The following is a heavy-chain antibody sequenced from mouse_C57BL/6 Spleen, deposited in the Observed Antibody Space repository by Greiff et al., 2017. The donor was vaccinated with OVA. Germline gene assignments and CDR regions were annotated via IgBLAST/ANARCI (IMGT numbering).Heavy chain of an antibody. Sequence: EVQVVESGGDLVKPGGSLKLSCAASGFTFSSYGMSWVRQTPDKRLEWVATISSGGSYTYYPDSVKGRFTISRDNAKNTLYLQMSSLKSEDTAMYYCARQRGYDYDEGYYFDYWGQGTTLTVSS. J-gene: IGHJ2*01. CDR2: ISSGGSYT. CDR1: GFTFSSYG. D-gene: IGHD2-4*01. V-gene: IGHV5-6*01. CDR3: ARQRGYDYDEGYYFDY.